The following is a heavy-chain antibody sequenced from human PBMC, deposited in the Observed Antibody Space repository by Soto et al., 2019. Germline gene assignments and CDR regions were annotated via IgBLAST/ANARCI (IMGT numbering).Heavy chain of an antibody. J-gene: IGHJ3*02. CDR2: ISYDGSNK. CDR3: ARGQRGAFDI. D-gene: IGHD2-2*01. Sequence: ESGGGVVHPGRSLRLSCAASGFTFSSYTMHWVRQAPGKGLEWVAVISYDGSNKYYADSVKGRFTISRDDSKNTLYLQMNSLRAEDTAVYYCARGQRGAFDIWGQGTLVTVSS. CDR1: GFTFSSYT. V-gene: IGHV3-30-3*01.